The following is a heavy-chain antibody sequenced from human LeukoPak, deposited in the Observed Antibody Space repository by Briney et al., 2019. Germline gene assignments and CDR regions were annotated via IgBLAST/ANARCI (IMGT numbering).Heavy chain of an antibody. Sequence: SQTLSLTCTVSGGSISSGGYYWSWIRQHPGKGLEWIGYIYYTGSTSYNPSLKSRLTISVDTSKNQFSLKLTSVTAAGTAVYFCARASGRGGYSGYEFGYWGQGTLVTVSS. CDR2: IYYTGST. CDR1: GGSISSGGYY. D-gene: IGHD5-12*01. V-gene: IGHV4-31*03. J-gene: IGHJ4*02. CDR3: ARASGRGGYSGYEFGY.